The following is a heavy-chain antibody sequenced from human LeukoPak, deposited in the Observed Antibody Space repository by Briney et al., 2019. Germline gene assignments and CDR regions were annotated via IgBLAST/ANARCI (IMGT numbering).Heavy chain of an antibody. CDR1: GGSISCYY. J-gene: IGHJ5*01. D-gene: IGHD6-13*01. CDR2: IYYSGST. CDR3: ARGPQYSSSWYDY. V-gene: IGHV4-59*01. Sequence: SETLSLTCTVSGGSISCYYWSWIRQPPGKGLEWIGYIYYSGSTNYNPSLKSRVTISVDTSKNQFSLKLSSVTAADTAVYYCARGPQYSSSWYDYWGHGTLVTVSS.